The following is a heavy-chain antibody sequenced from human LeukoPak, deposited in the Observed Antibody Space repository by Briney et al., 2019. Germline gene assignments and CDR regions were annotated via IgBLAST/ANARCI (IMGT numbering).Heavy chain of an antibody. CDR3: ARASVELSSDWFAP. Sequence: SETLSLTCTVSIRFISIYYGRWLRHPAGKGLEWIGRVYTSGSTNYNPSLKSPVTLSVDTSKNQFSLKLRSVTAADTAVYYCARASVELSSDWFAPWGQGTLVTVSS. V-gene: IGHV4-4*07. CDR1: IRFISIYY. CDR2: VYTSGST. J-gene: IGHJ5*02. D-gene: IGHD1-7*01.